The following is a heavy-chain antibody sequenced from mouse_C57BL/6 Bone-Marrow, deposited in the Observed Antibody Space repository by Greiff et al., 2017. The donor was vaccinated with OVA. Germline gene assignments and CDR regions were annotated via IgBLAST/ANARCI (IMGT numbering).Heavy chain of an antibody. J-gene: IGHJ4*01. CDR2: IYPRSGNT. Sequence: VKLQESGAELARPGASVKLSCKASGYTFTSYGISWVKQRTGQGLEWIGEIYPRSGNTYYNEKFKGKATLTADKSSSTAYMELRSLTSEDSAVYFCARRGAFGAMDYWGQGTSVTVSS. CDR3: ARRGAFGAMDY. CDR1: GYTFTSYG. V-gene: IGHV1-81*01.